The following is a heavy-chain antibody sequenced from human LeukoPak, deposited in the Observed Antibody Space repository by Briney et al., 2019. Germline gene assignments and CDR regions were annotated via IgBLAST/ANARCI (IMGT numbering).Heavy chain of an antibody. CDR1: GYTFTGYY. CDR2: INPNSGGT. CDR3: ARETSIHSSSWFP. V-gene: IGHV1-2*02. Sequence: ASVKVSCKASGYTFTGYYMHWVRQAPGQGLGWMGWINPNSGGTNYAQKFQGRVTMTRDTSISTAYMELSRLRSDDTAVYYCARETSIHSSSWFPWGQGTLVTVSS. D-gene: IGHD6-13*01. J-gene: IGHJ5*02.